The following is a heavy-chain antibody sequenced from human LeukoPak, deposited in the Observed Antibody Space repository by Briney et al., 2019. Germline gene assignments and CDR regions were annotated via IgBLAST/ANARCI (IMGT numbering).Heavy chain of an antibody. CDR2: IIPIFGTA. V-gene: IGHV1-69*13. CDR1: GGTFSSYA. Sequence: EASVKVSCKASGGTFSSYAISWVRQAPGQGLEWMGGIIPIFGTANYAQRFQGRVAITADESTSTAYMELSSLRSEDTAVYYCARDLAFDIWGQGTMVTVSS. J-gene: IGHJ3*02. CDR3: ARDLAFDI.